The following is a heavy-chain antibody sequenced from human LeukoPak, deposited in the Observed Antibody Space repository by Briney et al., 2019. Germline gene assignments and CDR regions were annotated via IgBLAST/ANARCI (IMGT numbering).Heavy chain of an antibody. CDR2: IYHSGST. D-gene: IGHD2-2*01. CDR1: GYSISSGYY. Sequence: PSETLSLTCAVSGYSISSGYYWGWIRQPPGKGLEWIGSIYHSGSTYYNPSLKSRVTISVDTSENQFSLKLSSVTAADTAVYYCAKGSTSCPFDYWGQGTLVTVSS. J-gene: IGHJ4*02. CDR3: AKGSTSCPFDY. V-gene: IGHV4-38-2*01.